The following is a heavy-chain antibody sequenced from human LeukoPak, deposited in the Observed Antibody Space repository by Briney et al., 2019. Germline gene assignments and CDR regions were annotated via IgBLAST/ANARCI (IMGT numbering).Heavy chain of an antibody. CDR1: GFRISKSW. V-gene: IGHV3-48*03. CDR2: ISSSGSTI. Sequence: GWSLRLSCEASGFRISKSWMTWVRQSPGKGLEWVSYISSSGSTIYYADSVKGRFTISRDNAKNSLYLQMNSLRAEDTAVYYCARAGYYYYYMDVWGKGTTVTISS. CDR3: ARAGYYYYYMDV. J-gene: IGHJ6*03.